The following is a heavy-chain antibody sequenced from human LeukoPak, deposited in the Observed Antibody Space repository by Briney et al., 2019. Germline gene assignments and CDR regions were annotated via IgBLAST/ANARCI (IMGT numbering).Heavy chain of an antibody. CDR1: GFTFSSYT. CDR3: ARGSPDY. CDR2: ISYDGSNK. J-gene: IGHJ4*02. V-gene: IGHV3-30*04. Sequence: PGGSLRLSCAASGFTFSSYTMHWVRQAPGKGLEWVALISYDGSNKYYADSVKGRFTISRDNSKNTLYLQMNSLRADDTAVYYCARGSPDYWGQGTLVTVSS.